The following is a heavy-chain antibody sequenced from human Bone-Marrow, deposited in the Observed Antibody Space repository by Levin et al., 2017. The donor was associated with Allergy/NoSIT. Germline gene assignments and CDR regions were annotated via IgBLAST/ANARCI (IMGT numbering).Heavy chain of an antibody. CDR1: GGSISSGGYS. V-gene: IGHV4-30-2*01. D-gene: IGHD2-2*01. J-gene: IGHJ4*02. CDR3: ARAAVPASSYFDY. CDR2: IYHSGIT. Sequence: ASETLSLTCAVSGGSISSGGYSWNWIRQPPGKGLEWIGYIYHSGITYYNPSLKSRVTMSIDGSKNQVSLILTSVTAADTAVYYCARAAVPASSYFDYWGLGTQVTVSS.